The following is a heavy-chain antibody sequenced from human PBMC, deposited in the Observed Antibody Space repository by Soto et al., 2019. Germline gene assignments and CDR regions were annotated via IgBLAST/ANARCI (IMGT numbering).Heavy chain of an antibody. J-gene: IGHJ5*02. Sequence: QVQLVQSGAEVKKPGASVKVSCKASGYTFTSYGISWVRQAPGQGLEWMGWISAYNGNTNYAQKLQGRVTMTPDTSTSTAYMELRRLRSDDTAVYYCARGTRLELRGVWFDPWGQGTLVTVSS. V-gene: IGHV1-18*01. CDR3: ARGTRLELRGVWFDP. CDR2: ISAYNGNT. D-gene: IGHD1-7*01. CDR1: GYTFTSYG.